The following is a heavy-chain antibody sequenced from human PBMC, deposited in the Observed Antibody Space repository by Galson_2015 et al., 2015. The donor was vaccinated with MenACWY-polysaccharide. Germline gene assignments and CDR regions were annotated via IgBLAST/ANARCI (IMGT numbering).Heavy chain of an antibody. CDR1: GDSVSSNSAA. J-gene: IGHJ6*02. D-gene: IGHD6-13*01. Sequence: CAISGDSVSSNSAAWNWIRQSPSRGLEWLGRTYYRSKWYNDYAVSVKSRITINPDTSKNQFSLQLNSVTPEDTAVYYCARVRSAAGRGYYYGMDVWGQGTTVTVSS. V-gene: IGHV6-1*01. CDR2: TYYRSKWYN. CDR3: ARVRSAAGRGYYYGMDV.